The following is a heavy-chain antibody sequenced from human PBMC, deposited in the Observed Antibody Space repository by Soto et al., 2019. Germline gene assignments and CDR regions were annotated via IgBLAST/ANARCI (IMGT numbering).Heavy chain of an antibody. CDR3: AREIWMNYDILTGYFDY. Sequence: PGGSLRLSCAASGFTFSSYSMNWVRQAPGKGLEWVSYISSSSSTIYYADSVKGRFTISRDNAKNSLYLQMNSLRDEDTAVYYCAREIWMNYDILTGYFDYWGQGTLVTVSS. J-gene: IGHJ4*02. D-gene: IGHD3-9*01. V-gene: IGHV3-48*02. CDR2: ISSSSSTI. CDR1: GFTFSSYS.